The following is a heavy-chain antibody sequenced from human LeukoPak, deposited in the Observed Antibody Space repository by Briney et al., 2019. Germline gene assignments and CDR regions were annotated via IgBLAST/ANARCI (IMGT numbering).Heavy chain of an antibody. V-gene: IGHV4-61*05. CDR1: GGSISSSSYY. J-gene: IGHJ4*02. D-gene: IGHD2-15*01. CDR2: VYYSGST. CDR3: ARLADPGYLFDY. Sequence: PSETLSLTCTVSGGSISSSSYYWGWIRQPPGKGLEWIGYVYYSGSTNYNPSLKSRVTISVDTSKNQFSLKLSSVTAADTAVYYCARLADPGYLFDYWGQGTLVTVSS.